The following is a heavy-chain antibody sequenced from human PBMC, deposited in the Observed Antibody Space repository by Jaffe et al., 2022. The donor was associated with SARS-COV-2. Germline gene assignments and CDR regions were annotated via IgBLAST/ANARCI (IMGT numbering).Heavy chain of an antibody. J-gene: IGHJ6*03. CDR2: INHSGST. CDR1: GGSCSGYY. Sequence: QVQLQQWGAGLLKPSETLSLTCAVYGGSCSGYYWSWIRQPPGKGLEWIGEINHSGSTNYNPSLKSRVTISVDTSKNQFSLKLSSVTAADTAVYYCARGAQDIVVVIAVYYYYYYMDVWGKGTTVTVSS. D-gene: IGHD2-15*01. CDR3: ARGAQDIVVVIAVYYYYYYMDV. V-gene: IGHV4-34*01.